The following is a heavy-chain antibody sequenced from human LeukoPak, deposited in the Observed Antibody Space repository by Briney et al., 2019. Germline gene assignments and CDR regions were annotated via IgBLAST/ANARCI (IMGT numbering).Heavy chain of an antibody. CDR1: GFTFSSYW. J-gene: IGHJ3*02. Sequence: PGGSLRLSCAASGFTFSSYWMQWVRQARGKGLVWVSRINTDGSSTSYADSVKGRFTISRDNAKNTLYLQMNSLRAEDTAVYYCARDCSSTSCTGDAFDIWGQGTMVTVSS. CDR2: INTDGSST. V-gene: IGHV3-74*01. D-gene: IGHD2-2*01. CDR3: ARDCSSTSCTGDAFDI.